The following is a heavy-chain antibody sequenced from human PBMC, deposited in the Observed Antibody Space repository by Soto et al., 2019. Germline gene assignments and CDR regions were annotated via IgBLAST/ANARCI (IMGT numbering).Heavy chain of an antibody. D-gene: IGHD3-3*01. Sequence: TGGSLRLSCAASGFTFSSYSMNWVRQAPGKGLEWVSYISSSSSTIYYADSVKGRFTISRDNAKNSLYLQMNSLRDEDTAVYYCARDNDDFWSGYASITGGYYGMDVWGQGTTVTVSS. CDR1: GFTFSSYS. CDR3: ARDNDDFWSGYASITGGYYGMDV. J-gene: IGHJ6*02. CDR2: ISSSSSTI. V-gene: IGHV3-48*02.